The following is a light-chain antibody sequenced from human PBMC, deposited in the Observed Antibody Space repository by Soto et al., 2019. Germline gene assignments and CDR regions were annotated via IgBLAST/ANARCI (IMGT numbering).Light chain of an antibody. Sequence: AIQMTQSPSSLSASVGHRVTITCRASQGIRNDLAWYQQRPGKARKLLIYGASTLQSGVPSRFSGNESGTEFTLTISSLQPEDFATYYCLQDYNCPRTFGQGTKVEIK. CDR2: GAS. J-gene: IGKJ1*01. CDR3: LQDYNCPRT. CDR1: QGIRND. V-gene: IGKV1-6*01.